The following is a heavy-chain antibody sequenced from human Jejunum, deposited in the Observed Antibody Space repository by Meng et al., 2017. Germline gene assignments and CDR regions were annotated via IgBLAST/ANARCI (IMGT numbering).Heavy chain of an antibody. CDR2: ISSGSGV. CDR3: ARVRTGRLLVDH. J-gene: IGHJ4*02. D-gene: IGHD1-14*01. CDR1: GFMFSDQY. V-gene: IGHV3-11*01. Sequence: VQLVESGGGLVTPGGSLRLSCAASGFMFSDQYMSWIRQAPGKGLEWVSHISSGSGVYYADSVKGRFTISRDNAKNSLYLQMDSLRADDTAVYYCARVRTGRLLVDHWGQGTLVTVSS.